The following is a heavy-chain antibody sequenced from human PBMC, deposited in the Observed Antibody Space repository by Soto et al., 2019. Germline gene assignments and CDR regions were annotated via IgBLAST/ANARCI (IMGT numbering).Heavy chain of an antibody. V-gene: IGHV4-31*03. CDR3: ARAEGSGRYGMDV. D-gene: IGHD3-10*01. CDR2: IYYSGST. Sequence: QVQLQESGPGLVKPSQTLSLTCTVSGGSISSGGYYWSWIRQHPGKGLEWIGYIYYSGSTYYNPSLKSRVXRSXDXCKNQFSRKLSSVTAADTAVYYGARAEGSGRYGMDVWGQGTTVTVSS. J-gene: IGHJ6*02. CDR1: GGSISSGGYY.